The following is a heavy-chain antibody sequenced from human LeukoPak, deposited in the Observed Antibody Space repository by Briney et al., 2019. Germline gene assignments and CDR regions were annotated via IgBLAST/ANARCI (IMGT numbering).Heavy chain of an antibody. D-gene: IGHD2-8*01. J-gene: IGHJ4*02. CDR2: IYSGGDT. Sequence: GGSLRLSCAVSEFTVYSSYMSWVRQAPGKGLEWVSIIYSGGDTFYVDSVKGRFTISRDKSKNTVYLQMNSLRAEDTAVYYCATRDRNNGVDYWGQGTQVTVSS. CDR1: EFTVYSSY. CDR3: ATRDRNNGVDY. V-gene: IGHV3-53*01.